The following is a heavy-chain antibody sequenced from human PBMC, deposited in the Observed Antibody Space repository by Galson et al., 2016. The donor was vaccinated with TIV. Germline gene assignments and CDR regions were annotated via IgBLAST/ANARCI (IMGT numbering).Heavy chain of an antibody. V-gene: IGHV4-59*12. J-gene: IGHJ4*02. CDR3: AKLDNGGYDVDF. CDR2: IYQSGST. D-gene: IGHD3-22*01. Sequence: SETLSLTCTVSGDSINNYFWNWFRQSPGKGLEWIGDIYQSGSTNYNPSLKSRVTISVDTSKNQVSLHLTSVTAADTAVYYCAKLDNGGYDVDFWGQGTLVSVSS. CDR1: GDSINNYF.